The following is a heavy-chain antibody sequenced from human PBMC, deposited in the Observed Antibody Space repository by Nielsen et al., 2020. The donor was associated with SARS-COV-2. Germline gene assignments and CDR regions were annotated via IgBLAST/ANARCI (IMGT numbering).Heavy chain of an antibody. D-gene: IGHD1-26*01. CDR2: FDPEDGET. CDR1: GYTLTELS. CDR3: AKSPGGSYTGGIYY. Sequence: ASVKVSCKVSGYTLTELSMHWVRQAPGKGFEWMGGFDPEDGETISAQKFQGRVTMTEDTSTDTAYMELSSLRSEDTAVYYCAKSPGGSYTGGIYYWGQGTLVTVSS. J-gene: IGHJ4*02. V-gene: IGHV1-24*01.